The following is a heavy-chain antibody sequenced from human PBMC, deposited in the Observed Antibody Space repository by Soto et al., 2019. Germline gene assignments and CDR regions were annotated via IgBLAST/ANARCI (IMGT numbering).Heavy chain of an antibody. V-gene: IGHV4-4*07. J-gene: IGHJ5*02. D-gene: IGHD1-26*01. Sequence: SETLSLTCTVSGGSISSYYWSWIRQPAGKGLEWIGRIYTSGSTNYNPSLKSRVTMSIDTSKNPFSLKLRSVTAADTAVYYCARALLFRGCWFDPWGQGTLVTVSS. CDR1: GGSISSYY. CDR2: IYTSGST. CDR3: ARALLFRGCWFDP.